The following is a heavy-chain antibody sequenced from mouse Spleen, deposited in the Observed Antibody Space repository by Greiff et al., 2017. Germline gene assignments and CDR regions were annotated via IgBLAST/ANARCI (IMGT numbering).Heavy chain of an antibody. CDR3: ARGDYYPFDY. CDR2: ISGGGSYT. V-gene: IGHV5-9-2*01. CDR1: GFTFSSYG. Sequence: EVQGVESGGGLVKPGGSLKLSCAASGFTFSSYGMSWVRQTPEKRLEWVATISGGGSYTYYPDSVKGRFTISRDNAKNNLYLQMSSLRSEDTALYYCARGDYYPFDYWGQGTTLTVSS. D-gene: IGHD1-1*01. J-gene: IGHJ2*01.